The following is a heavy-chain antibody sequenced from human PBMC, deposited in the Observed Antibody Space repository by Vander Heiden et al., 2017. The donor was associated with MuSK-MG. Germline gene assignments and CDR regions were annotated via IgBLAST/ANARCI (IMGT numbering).Heavy chain of an antibody. CDR3: AHRHDSESFNGSPDYFDY. J-gene: IGHJ4*02. CDR2: IYWDGDK. D-gene: IGHD3-10*01. V-gene: IGHV2-5*02. Sequence: QITLKESGPTLVKPTQTLTVTCTFSGFSLSTPGPGVAWIRQPPGKALEWLAFIYWDGDKRYNPSLKSRLTISKDTSKNQVVLSMTNMNPVDTATYYCAHRHDSESFNGSPDYFDYWGQGTLVTVSS. CDR1: GFSLSTPGPG.